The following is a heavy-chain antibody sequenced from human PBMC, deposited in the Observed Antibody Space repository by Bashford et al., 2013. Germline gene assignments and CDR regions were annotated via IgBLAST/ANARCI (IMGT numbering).Heavy chain of an antibody. J-gene: IGHJ6*02. CDR3: ARGTAMVNYYGMDV. CDR2: TYYRSKWYN. V-gene: IGHV6-1*01. D-gene: IGHD5-18*01. Sequence: WIRQSPSRGLEWLGRTYYRSKWYNDYAVSVKSRITINPDTSKNQFSLQLNSVTPEDTAVYYCARGTAMVNYYGMDVWGQGTTVTVSS.